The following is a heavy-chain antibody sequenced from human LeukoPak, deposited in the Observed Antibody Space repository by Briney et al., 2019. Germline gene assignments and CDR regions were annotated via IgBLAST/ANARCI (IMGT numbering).Heavy chain of an antibody. D-gene: IGHD1-26*01. Sequence: SETLSLTCTVSGDSISDYSWSWLRQPAGKGLECIGSIYFSGSVYYNPSLRSRVTISLDTSTKQLSLKLNSVTAADTAIYYCAKHNGGGIVSYVAPGPPDYFDHWGQGALVTVSS. CDR2: IYFSGSV. CDR1: GDSISDYS. J-gene: IGHJ4*02. V-gene: IGHV4-59*05. CDR3: AKHNGGGIVSYVAPGPPDYFDH.